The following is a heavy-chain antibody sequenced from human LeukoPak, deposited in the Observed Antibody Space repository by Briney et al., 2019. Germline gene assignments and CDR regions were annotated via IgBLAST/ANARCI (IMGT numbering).Heavy chain of an antibody. Sequence: GGSLRLSCAASGFTFSSYLMSWVRQAPGKGLEWVANINQDGSEKYYVDSVKGRFTISRDNAKNSLYLQMNSLRAEDTAVYYCARIGYSYGPLGYYYYMGVWGKGTTVTISS. V-gene: IGHV3-7*01. D-gene: IGHD5-18*01. CDR1: GFTFSSYL. J-gene: IGHJ6*03. CDR3: ARIGYSYGPLGYYYYMGV. CDR2: INQDGSEK.